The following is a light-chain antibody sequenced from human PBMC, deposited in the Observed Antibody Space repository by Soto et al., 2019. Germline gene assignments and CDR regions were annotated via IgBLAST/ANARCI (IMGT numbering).Light chain of an antibody. CDR2: EVT. V-gene: IGLV2-23*02. J-gene: IGLJ1*01. Sequence: QSVLTQPASVSGSPGQSITISCTGTISDVGRYNLVSWYQQHPGKAPKLMIYEVTKRPSGVSNRFSGSKSGRTASLTISGLQAEDEGDYYCCSYAGIYVFGTGTKVTVL. CDR3: CSYAGIYV. CDR1: ISDVGRYNL.